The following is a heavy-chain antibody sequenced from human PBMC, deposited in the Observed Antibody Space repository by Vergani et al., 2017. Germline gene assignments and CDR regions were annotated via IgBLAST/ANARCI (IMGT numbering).Heavy chain of an antibody. D-gene: IGHD1-26*01. CDR1: GGSISSYY. V-gene: IGHV4-59*01. J-gene: IGHJ4*02. Sequence: QVQLQESGPGLVKPSETLSLTCTVSGGSISSYYWSWTRQPPGKGLEWIGYIYYSGSTNYNPSLKSRVTISVDTSKNQFSLKLSSVTAADTAVYYCARWAVGPYEGSSDYWGQGTLVTVSS. CDR3: ARWAVGPYEGSSDY. CDR2: IYYSGST.